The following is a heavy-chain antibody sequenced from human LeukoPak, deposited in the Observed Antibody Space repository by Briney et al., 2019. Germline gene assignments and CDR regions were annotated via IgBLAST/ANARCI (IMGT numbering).Heavy chain of an antibody. V-gene: IGHV6-1*01. Sequence: SQTLSLTCAISGDSVSSNSAAWNWIRQSPSRGLEWLGRTYYRSKWYNDYAVSVKSRITINPDTSKNQFSLQLNSVTPEDTAVYYCASSRVYSSGWHYYYMDVWGKGTTVTASS. J-gene: IGHJ6*03. CDR2: TYYRSKWYN. CDR3: ASSRVYSSGWHYYYMDV. CDR1: GDSVSSNSAA. D-gene: IGHD6-19*01.